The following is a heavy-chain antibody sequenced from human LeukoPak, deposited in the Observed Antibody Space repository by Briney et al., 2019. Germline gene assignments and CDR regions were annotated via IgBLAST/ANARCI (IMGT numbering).Heavy chain of an antibody. CDR3: ARAACGSGLSYCNWFDP. V-gene: IGHV4-34*01. D-gene: IGHD3-10*01. CDR2: INHSGST. Sequence: PSETLSLTCAVYGGSFSGYYWSWIRQPPGKGLEWIGEINHSGSTNYNPSLKSRVTISVDTSKNQFSLKLSSVTAADTAVYYCARAACGSGLSYCNWFDPWGRGILVTVSS. CDR1: GGSFSGYY. J-gene: IGHJ5*02.